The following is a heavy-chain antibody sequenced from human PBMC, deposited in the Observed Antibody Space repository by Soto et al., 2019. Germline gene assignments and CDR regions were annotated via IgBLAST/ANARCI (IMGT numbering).Heavy chain of an antibody. Sequence: SETLSLTCPVSGGSISSGGYYWNWIRQHPGKGLEWIGYIYYIGSTYYNPSLKSRVTISLDTSKNQFSLRLSSVTAADTAVYYCARSVFPWGQGTLVTVSS. J-gene: IGHJ5*02. V-gene: IGHV4-31*03. CDR1: GGSISSGGYY. CDR2: IYYIGST. CDR3: ARSVFP.